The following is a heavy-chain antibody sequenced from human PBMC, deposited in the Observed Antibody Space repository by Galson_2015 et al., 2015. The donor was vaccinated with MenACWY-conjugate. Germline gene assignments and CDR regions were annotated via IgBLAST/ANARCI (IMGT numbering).Heavy chain of an antibody. CDR1: GYSFTSYW. V-gene: IGHV5-10-1*01. D-gene: IGHD1-1*01. CDR3: ARGTLAAGTKTDYYYYGMDV. Sequence: ESLRISCKGSGYSFTSYWISWVRQMPGKGLEWMGRIDPSDSYTNYSPSFQGHVTISADKSISTAYLQWSSLKASDTAMYYCARGTLAAGTKTDYYYYGMDVWGQGTTVTVSS. J-gene: IGHJ6*02. CDR2: IDPSDSYT.